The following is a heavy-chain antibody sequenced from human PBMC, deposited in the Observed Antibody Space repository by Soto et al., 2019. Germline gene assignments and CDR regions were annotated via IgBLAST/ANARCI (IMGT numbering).Heavy chain of an antibody. CDR2: ISSTTNYI. CDR3: ARESEDLTSNFDY. J-gene: IGHJ4*02. V-gene: IGHV3-21*06. CDR1: GFTFTRYS. Sequence: GGSLRLSCGASGFTFTRYSMNWVRQAPGKGLEWVSSISSTTNYIYYGDSMKGRFTISRDNAKNSLYLEMNSLRAEDTAVYYCARESEDLTSNFDYWGQGTLVTVSS.